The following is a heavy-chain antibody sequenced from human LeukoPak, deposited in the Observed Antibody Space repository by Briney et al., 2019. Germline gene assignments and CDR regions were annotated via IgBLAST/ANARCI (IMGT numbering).Heavy chain of an antibody. D-gene: IGHD6-13*01. CDR3: ARVKYRSSWYEGDWFDP. V-gene: IGHV4-59*08. CDR1: GASINNYY. J-gene: IGHJ5*02. Sequence: SETLSLTCTVSGASINNYYWSWIRQSPEKGLEWIGYISHSGSTHYNPSLKSRITISVDTSKIHFSLNLTSVTAADTAVYYCARVKYRSSWYEGDWFDPWGQGTLVTVSS. CDR2: ISHSGST.